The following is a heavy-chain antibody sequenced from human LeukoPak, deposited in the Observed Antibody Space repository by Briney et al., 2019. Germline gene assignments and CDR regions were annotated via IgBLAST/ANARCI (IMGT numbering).Heavy chain of an antibody. J-gene: IGHJ5*02. CDR2: ISGSGGST. CDR3: AKEPGDSSGYYSVDNWFDP. D-gene: IGHD3-22*01. V-gene: IGHV3-23*01. Sequence: GGSLRLSCAASGFTFSSYAMSWVRQAPGKGLEWVSAISGSGGSTYYADSVKGRFTISRGNSKNTLYLQMNSLRAEDTAVYYCAKEPGDSSGYYSVDNWFDPWGQGTLVTVSS. CDR1: GFTFSSYA.